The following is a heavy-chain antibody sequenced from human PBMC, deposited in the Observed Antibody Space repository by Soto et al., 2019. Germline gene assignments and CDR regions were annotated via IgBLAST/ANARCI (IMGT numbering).Heavy chain of an antibody. D-gene: IGHD6-19*01. CDR3: AHRAVPGTYFFDY. CDR2: IYWDDDK. V-gene: IGHV2-5*02. J-gene: IGHJ4*02. CDR1: GFSLDTSGVG. Sequence: QITLKESGPTLVKPTQTLTLTCTLSGFSLDTSGVGVGWIRQPPGKTLEWLSLIYWDDDKRYNPSLSSRLTITKDTSKNQAVLTMTNMDPEDTATYYCAHRAVPGTYFFDYWGPGTLVTVSS.